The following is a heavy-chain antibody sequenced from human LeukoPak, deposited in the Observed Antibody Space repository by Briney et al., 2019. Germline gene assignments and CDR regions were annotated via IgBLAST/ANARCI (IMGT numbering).Heavy chain of an antibody. CDR2: IYYSGST. CDR1: GGSISGYY. D-gene: IGHD4-17*01. Sequence: SETLSLTCTVSGGSISGYYWSWIRQPPGKGLEWIGYIYYSGSTNYNPSLKSRVTMSVDTSKKQFSLKLSSVTAADTAVYYCARGGPPHDYGTLFDYWGQGTLVTVSS. CDR3: ARGGPPHDYGTLFDY. J-gene: IGHJ4*02. V-gene: IGHV4-59*01.